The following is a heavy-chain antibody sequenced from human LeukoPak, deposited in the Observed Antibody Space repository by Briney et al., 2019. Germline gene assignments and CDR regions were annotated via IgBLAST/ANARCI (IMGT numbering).Heavy chain of an antibody. J-gene: IGHJ6*02. CDR3: ARDAALVVVPAAMEYYYYGMDV. CDR2: IYSGGST. CDR1: GFTVSSNY. V-gene: IGHV3-53*01. Sequence: PGGSLRLSCAASGFTVSSNYMSWVRQAPGKGLEWVSVIYSGGSTYYADSVKGRFTISRDNAKNSLYLQMNSLRAEDTAVYYCARDAALVVVPAAMEYYYYGMDVWGQGTTVTVSS. D-gene: IGHD2-2*01.